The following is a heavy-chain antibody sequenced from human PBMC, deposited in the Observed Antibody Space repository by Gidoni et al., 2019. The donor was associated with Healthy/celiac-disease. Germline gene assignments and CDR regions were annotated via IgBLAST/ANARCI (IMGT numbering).Heavy chain of an antibody. CDR2: IIPIFGTA. V-gene: IGHV1-69*01. J-gene: IGHJ4*02. D-gene: IGHD6-19*01. Sequence: QVQLVQSGAEVKKPGSSVKVSCKASGRPFRSYAISWVRQAPGQGLEWMGGIIPIFGTANYEQKFQGRVTITADESTSTAYMELSSLRSEDTAVYYCARDRDSSGWPDYFDYWGQGTLVTVSS. CDR1: GRPFRSYA. CDR3: ARDRDSSGWPDYFDY.